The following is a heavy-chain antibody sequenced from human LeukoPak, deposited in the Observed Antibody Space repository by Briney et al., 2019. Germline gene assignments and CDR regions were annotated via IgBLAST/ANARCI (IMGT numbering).Heavy chain of an antibody. CDR3: ARVRDYCNSPFNWFDA. CDR2: INPNNPAT. V-gene: IGHV1-2*07. CDR1: GYTFNHNY. D-gene: IGHD4-17*01. Sequence: ASVKVSCKASGYTFNHNYLHWVRQAPGQGLEWMGWINPNNPATHSSHKFQGRVTMTSDSSISTVYLEVNRLKPDDTAVYFCARVRDYCNSPFNWFDAWGQGTLVIVSS. J-gene: IGHJ5*02.